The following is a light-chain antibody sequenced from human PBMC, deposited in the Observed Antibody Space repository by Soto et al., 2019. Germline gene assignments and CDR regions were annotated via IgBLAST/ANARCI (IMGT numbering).Light chain of an antibody. J-gene: IGKJ2*01. CDR3: QQYNKWPPYT. Sequence: EIVMTQSPANLSVSPGERATLSCRASQSVSSNLAWYQQKPGQGPRLLMYGASTRATGIPSRFSGSGSGTEVTLTISSLQSEDFAVYYCQQYNKWPPYTFGQGTKVEIK. V-gene: IGKV3-15*01. CDR1: QSVSSN. CDR2: GAS.